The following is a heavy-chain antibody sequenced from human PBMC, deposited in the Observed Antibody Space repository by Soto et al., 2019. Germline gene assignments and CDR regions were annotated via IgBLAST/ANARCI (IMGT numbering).Heavy chain of an antibody. CDR1: GGSISSSGYY. J-gene: IGHJ6*02. V-gene: IGHV4-39*01. CDR2: VHYSGST. CDR3: ARSLSGTYVFGLDV. D-gene: IGHD1-26*01. Sequence: SEPLSLTCTASGGSISSSGYYWGWIRQPPGKGLEWIGSVHYSGSTYYNPSLRSRVTISVDTPKNQFSLKLSSVAAADTAVYYCARSLSGTYVFGLDVWGQGTTVTVSS.